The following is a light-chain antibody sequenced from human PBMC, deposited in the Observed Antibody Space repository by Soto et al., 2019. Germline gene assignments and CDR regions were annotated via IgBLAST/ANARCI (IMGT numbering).Light chain of an antibody. CDR1: SSNIGNNY. Sequence: QSVLTQPPSVSAAPGQKVTISCSGSSSNIGNNYVSWYQQLPGTAPKLLIYDSNKRPSEIPGRFSGSKSGTSATLGITGLQTGDEADYYCGAWDSSLSAVVFGGGTKLTVL. CDR2: DSN. CDR3: GAWDSSLSAVV. J-gene: IGLJ2*01. V-gene: IGLV1-51*01.